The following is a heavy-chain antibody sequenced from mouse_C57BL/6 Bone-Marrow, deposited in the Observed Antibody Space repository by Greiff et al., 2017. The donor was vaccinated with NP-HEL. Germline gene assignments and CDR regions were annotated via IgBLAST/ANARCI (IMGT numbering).Heavy chain of an antibody. CDR1: GYSITSGYD. CDR3: ARDHSNWGFAY. Sequence: EVHLVESGPGMVKPSQSLSLTCTVTGYSITSGYDWHWIRHFPGNKLEWMGYISYSGSTNYNPSLKSRISITHDTSKNHFFLKLNSVTTEDTATYYCARDHSNWGFAYWGQGTLVTVSA. V-gene: IGHV3-1*01. D-gene: IGHD2-5*01. CDR2: ISYSGST. J-gene: IGHJ3*01.